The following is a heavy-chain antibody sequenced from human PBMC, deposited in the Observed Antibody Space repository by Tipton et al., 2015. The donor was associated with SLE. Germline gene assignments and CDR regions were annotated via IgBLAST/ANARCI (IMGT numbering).Heavy chain of an antibody. CDR3: ARAPIYYETSGPESGLDV. CDR1: GGSISGYY. D-gene: IGHD3-22*01. Sequence: GLVKPSETLSLTCSVSGGSISGYYWSWIRQPPGKGLEWIGYIYSSGSTDYNPSLNSRVTISVDTSKNQFSLKVTSVTAADTAVYSCARAPIYYETSGPESGLDVWGLGTTVTVSS. J-gene: IGHJ6*02. V-gene: IGHV4-59*01. CDR2: IYSSGST.